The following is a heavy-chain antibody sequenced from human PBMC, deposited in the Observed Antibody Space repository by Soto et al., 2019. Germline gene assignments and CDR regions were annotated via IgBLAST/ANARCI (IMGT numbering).Heavy chain of an antibody. D-gene: IGHD3-16*02. V-gene: IGHV3-23*01. Sequence: GGSLRLSCASSGFTLSMSAVNWVRQAPGKGLEWVSYISDSGDRTYYADSVKGRFTISRDRSKNTVSLQMDSLRAEDTAVYYCAKDRGIIVKAGDAFDVWGQGTKVNVSS. CDR1: GFTLSMSA. CDR2: ISDSGDRT. J-gene: IGHJ3*01. CDR3: AKDRGIIVKAGDAFDV.